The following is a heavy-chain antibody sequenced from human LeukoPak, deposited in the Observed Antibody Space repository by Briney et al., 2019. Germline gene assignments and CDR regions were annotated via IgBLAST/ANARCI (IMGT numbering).Heavy chain of an antibody. CDR2: IYYSGST. J-gene: IGHJ4*02. Sequence: SETLSLTCTVSGGSVSSYYWSWIRQPPGKGLEWIGYIYYSGSTNYNPSLKSRVTISVDTSKNQCSLKLSSVTAADTAVYYCASNPVAAAGVFDYWGQGTLVTVSS. CDR1: GGSVSSYY. D-gene: IGHD6-13*01. CDR3: ASNPVAAAGVFDY. V-gene: IGHV4-59*02.